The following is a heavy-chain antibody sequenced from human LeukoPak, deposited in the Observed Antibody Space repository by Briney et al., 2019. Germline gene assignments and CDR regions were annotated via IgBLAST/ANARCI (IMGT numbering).Heavy chain of an antibody. J-gene: IGHJ4*02. Sequence: GGSLRLSCAASGFTFSSSAMHWVRQAPGKGLEWVAFISHDGSNEYYADSVKGRFTISRDSSKNTLYLQMNSLRAEDTAVYYCARNYYDRSGYSDTFDYWGQGTLVTVSS. CDR1: GFTFSSSA. CDR3: ARNYYDRSGYSDTFDY. D-gene: IGHD3-22*01. V-gene: IGHV3-30*04. CDR2: ISHDGSNE.